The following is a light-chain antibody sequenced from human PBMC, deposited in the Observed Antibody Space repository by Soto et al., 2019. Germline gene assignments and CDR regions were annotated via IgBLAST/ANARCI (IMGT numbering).Light chain of an antibody. J-gene: IGLJ1*01. V-gene: IGLV1-40*01. CDR2: ANT. CDR1: SSNIGPNYD. Sequence: QSVLTHPPSVSGAPGQRVTISCTGSSSNIGPNYDVHWYQQLPGTAPKLLIYANTNRPSGVPDRFSGSKSGTSASLAITGLQAKDEADYFCQSYNSSLSGYVFGTGTTLTVL. CDR3: QSYNSSLSGYV.